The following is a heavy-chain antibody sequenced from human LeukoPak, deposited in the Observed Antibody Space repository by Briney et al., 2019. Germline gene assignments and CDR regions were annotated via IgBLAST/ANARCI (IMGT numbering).Heavy chain of an antibody. V-gene: IGHV4-39*01. Sequence: PSETLSLTCTVCVGSMSSSSYYWGWIRQPPGKGLEWIGSIYYSGSTYYNPSLKRRVTISVNTSKTQFSLKLSSVTAADTAVYYCARPAGSGYSSCWYSDWFDPWGQGTLVTVSS. D-gene: IGHD6-19*01. CDR3: ARPAGSGYSSCWYSDWFDP. J-gene: IGHJ5*02. CDR1: VGSMSSSSYY. CDR2: IYYSGST.